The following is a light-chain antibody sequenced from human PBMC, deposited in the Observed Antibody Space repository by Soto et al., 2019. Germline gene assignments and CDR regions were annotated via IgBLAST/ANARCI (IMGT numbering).Light chain of an antibody. CDR1: QRVSSSC. Sequence: IVLPQSPGTLSLSPGERVTLSCRASQRVSSSCLAWYQQKPGQAPRLLIFGASNRATGIPDRFSGSGSGTDFTLTISRLEPEDFAVYYCQQCDSSPWTFGQGTKVDIK. J-gene: IGKJ1*01. CDR2: GAS. V-gene: IGKV3-20*01. CDR3: QQCDSSPWT.